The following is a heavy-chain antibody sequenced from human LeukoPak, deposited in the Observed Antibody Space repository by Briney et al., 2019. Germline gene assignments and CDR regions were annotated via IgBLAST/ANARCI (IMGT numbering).Heavy chain of an antibody. Sequence: GGSLRLSCAASGFTVSSNYMSWVRQAPGKGLEWVSVIYDNGDAYSADSVKGRFTISRHNSKNTMYLQMNSLKPEDTAVYYCAGGSRRDGYDYWGQGTLVTVSS. CDR2: IYDNGDA. D-gene: IGHD5-24*01. V-gene: IGHV3-53*04. J-gene: IGHJ4*02. CDR3: AGGSRRDGYDY. CDR1: GFTVSSNY.